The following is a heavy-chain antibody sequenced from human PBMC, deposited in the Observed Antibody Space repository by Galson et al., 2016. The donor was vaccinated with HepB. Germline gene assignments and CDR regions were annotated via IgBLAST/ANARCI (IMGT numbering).Heavy chain of an antibody. D-gene: IGHD2-15*01. J-gene: IGHJ4*02. V-gene: IGHV3-23*01. CDR2: VSASGGTT. Sequence: SLRLSCATSGFTFNTYAMNWVRQAPGKGLEWVSFVSASGGTTYYADSVKGRFTISRDNSENTLYLQMNSLSAEDTGVYYCAKDKVVAADYWGQGTLVTVSS. CDR1: GFTFNTYA. CDR3: AKDKVVAADY.